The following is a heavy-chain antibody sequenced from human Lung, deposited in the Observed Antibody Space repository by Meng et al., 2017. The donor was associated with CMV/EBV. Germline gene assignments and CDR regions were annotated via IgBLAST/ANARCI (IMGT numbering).Heavy chain of an antibody. CDR1: SNSITNYF. CDR3: ARTPVRFCNTHMCYAFDY. CDR2: LYPDGST. D-gene: IGHD2-2*01. J-gene: IGHJ4*02. Sequence: DWGPSLVTPPSTLSVTCIVPSNSITNYFWSWVRQPAGKGLEWIGRLYPDGSTDYNPSLSSRLTLSLDTSKIRFSLKLRSVTAADTAIYYCARTPVRFCNTHMCYAFDYWGQGALVTVSS. V-gene: IGHV4-4*07.